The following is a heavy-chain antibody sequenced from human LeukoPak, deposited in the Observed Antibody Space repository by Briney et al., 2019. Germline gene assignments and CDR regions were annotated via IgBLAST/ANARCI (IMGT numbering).Heavy chain of an antibody. Sequence: ASVKVSCKASGYTFTGYYMHWVLQAPGQGLEWMGWINPNSGGTNYAQKFQGRVTMTRDTSISTAYMELSRLRSDDTAVYYCARMVVAANAFDYWGQGTLVTVSS. CDR2: INPNSGGT. CDR1: GYTFTGYY. D-gene: IGHD2-15*01. V-gene: IGHV1-2*02. CDR3: ARMVVAANAFDY. J-gene: IGHJ4*02.